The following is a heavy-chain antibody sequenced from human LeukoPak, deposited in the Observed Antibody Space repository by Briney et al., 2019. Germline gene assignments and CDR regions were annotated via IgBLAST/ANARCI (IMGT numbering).Heavy chain of an antibody. J-gene: IGHJ3*02. Sequence: GGSLRLSCAASGFTFSSYGMHWVRQAPGKGLEWVAFIRYDGSNKYYADSVKGRFTISRDNSKNTLYLQMNSLRAEDTAVYYCARDIGYDSSYYDAFDIWGQGTMVTVSS. CDR1: GFTFSSYG. CDR2: IRYDGSNK. D-gene: IGHD3-22*01. V-gene: IGHV3-30*02. CDR3: ARDIGYDSSYYDAFDI.